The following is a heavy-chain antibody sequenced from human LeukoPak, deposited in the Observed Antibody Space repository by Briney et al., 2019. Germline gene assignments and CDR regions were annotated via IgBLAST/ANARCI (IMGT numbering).Heavy chain of an antibody. V-gene: IGHV4-39*01. D-gene: IGHD3-22*01. J-gene: IGHJ3*02. Sequence: PSETLSLTCTVSGGSISSSSYYWGWIRQPPGKGLEWIGSIYYSGSTYYNPSLKSRVTISVDTSKNQFSLKLSSVTAADTAVYYCASLDSRQDAFDIWGQGTMVTVSS. CDR2: IYYSGST. CDR3: ASLDSRQDAFDI. CDR1: GGSISSSSYY.